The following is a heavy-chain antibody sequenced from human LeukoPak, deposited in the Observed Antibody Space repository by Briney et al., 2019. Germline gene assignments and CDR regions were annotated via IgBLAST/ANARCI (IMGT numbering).Heavy chain of an antibody. J-gene: IGHJ4*02. D-gene: IGHD1-7*01. V-gene: IGHV3-23*01. CDR2: ISARDGRT. CDR3: AKDADNWKYGVDY. CDR1: GFTLSNFA. Sequence: GGSLRLSCAASGFTLSNFAMGWVRQAPGKGLQWVSTISARDGRTYYADSVKGRFTISRDNSKNTLYLQMNSLRTDDTAVYYCAKDADNWKYGVDYWGQGTLVTVSS.